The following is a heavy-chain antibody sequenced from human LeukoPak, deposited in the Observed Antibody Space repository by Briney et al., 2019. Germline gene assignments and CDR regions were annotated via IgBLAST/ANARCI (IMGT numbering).Heavy chain of an antibody. CDR3: ARDLGYCGGDCHRADAFDI. V-gene: IGHV4-38-2*02. J-gene: IGHJ3*02. CDR1: GYSISSGYY. Sequence: PSETLSLTCAVSGYSISSGYYWGWIRQPPGKGLEWFGSIYHSGSTYYNPSLKSRVTISVDTSKNQFSLKLSSVTAADTAVYYCARDLGYCGGDCHRADAFDIWGQGTMVTVSS. CDR2: IYHSGST. D-gene: IGHD2-21*02.